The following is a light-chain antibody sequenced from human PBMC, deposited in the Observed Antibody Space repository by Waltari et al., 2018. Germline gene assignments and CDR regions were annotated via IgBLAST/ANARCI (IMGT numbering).Light chain of an antibody. Sequence: DIGLTQSPSSLSASVGGRVTITCRASQTSRDYLSWYKQRPGKAPNLLIDTASNLQSGVPPRFSGSGSGTDFTLTISSLQPEDFAIYYCQQSYNFPRTFGQGTKVEVK. CDR1: QTSRDY. V-gene: IGKV1-39*01. CDR2: TAS. CDR3: QQSYNFPRT. J-gene: IGKJ1*01.